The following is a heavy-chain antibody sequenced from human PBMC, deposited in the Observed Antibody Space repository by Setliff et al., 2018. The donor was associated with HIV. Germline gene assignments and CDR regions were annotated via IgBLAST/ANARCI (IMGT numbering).Heavy chain of an antibody. J-gene: IGHJ4*02. Sequence: SETLSLTCTVSGGSINSYYWNWIRQPPGKGLEWIGYIYTSVSTNYNPSLKSRVTISLDTSKNQFSLNLSSVTAADTAVYYCARDLGTGDYFDYWGQGALVTVSS. CDR3: ARDLGTGDYFDY. D-gene: IGHD3-10*01. CDR1: GGSINSYY. CDR2: IYTSVST. V-gene: IGHV4-59*01.